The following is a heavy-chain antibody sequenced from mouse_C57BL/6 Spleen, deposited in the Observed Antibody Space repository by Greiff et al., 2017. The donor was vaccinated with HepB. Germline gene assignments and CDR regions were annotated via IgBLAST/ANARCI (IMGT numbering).Heavy chain of an antibody. D-gene: IGHD1-1*01. V-gene: IGHV1-18*01. CDR3: ARRCYYGSSLFAY. CDR2: INPNNGGT. J-gene: IGHJ3*01. CDR1: GYTFTDYN. Sequence: EVQLQQSGPELVKPGASVKIPCKASGYTFTDYNMDWVKQSHGKSLEWIGDINPNNGGTIYNQKFKGKATLTVDKSSSTAYMELRSLTSEDTAVYYCARRCYYGSSLFAYWGQGTLVTVSA.